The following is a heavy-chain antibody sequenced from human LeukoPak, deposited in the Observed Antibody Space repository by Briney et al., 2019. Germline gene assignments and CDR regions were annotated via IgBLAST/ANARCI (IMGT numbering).Heavy chain of an antibody. D-gene: IGHD3-16*01. V-gene: IGHV3-9*01. J-gene: IGHJ3*02. CDR1: GFTFHGYA. Sequence: GKSLRLSCAASGFTFHGYAMHWVRQAQRTGLGWVSGISWNSVYIGYGDSVRSRVTITRDNAKNFLYLQMDSLRDEDTALYYCAKDRAELGAPRIYAFDIWGQGTMVTVSS. CDR2: ISWNSVYI. CDR3: AKDRAELGAPRIYAFDI.